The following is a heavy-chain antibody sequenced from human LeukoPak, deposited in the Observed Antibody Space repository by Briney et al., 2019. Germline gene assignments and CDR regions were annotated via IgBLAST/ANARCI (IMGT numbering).Heavy chain of an antibody. CDR1: GYTFTGYY. CDR2: INPNSGGT. D-gene: IGHD1-26*01. V-gene: IGHV1-2*02. J-gene: IGHJ4*02. Sequence: GASVKVSFKASGYTFTGYYMHWVRQAPGQGLEWMGWINPNSGGTNYAQKFQGRVTMTRDTSISTAYMELSRLRSDDTAVYYCAREEVGAHRGFDYWGQGTLVTVSS. CDR3: AREEVGAHRGFDY.